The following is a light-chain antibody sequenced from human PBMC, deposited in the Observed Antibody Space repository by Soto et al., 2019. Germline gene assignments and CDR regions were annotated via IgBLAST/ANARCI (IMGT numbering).Light chain of an antibody. J-gene: IGKJ4*01. V-gene: IGKV3-20*01. Sequence: EIVLTQSPGTLSLSPGERATLSCRASQSVSTNYLVWYQQKPGQAPRLLIYVASSRAPGIPDRFSGSGSGTDFTLTISRLEPEDVAVYFCQHDGGSSLTFGGGTKVEIK. CDR2: VAS. CDR3: QHDGGSSLT. CDR1: QSVSTNY.